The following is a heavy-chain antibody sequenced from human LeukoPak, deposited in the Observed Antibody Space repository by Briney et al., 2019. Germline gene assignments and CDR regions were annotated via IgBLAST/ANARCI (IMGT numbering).Heavy chain of an antibody. CDR1: GGSFSGYY. CDR3: ARDRGSIAAAGTIAWFDP. J-gene: IGHJ5*02. V-gene: IGHV4-34*01. CDR2: INHSGST. Sequence: PSETLSLTCAVYGGSFSGYYWSWIRQPPGKGLEWIGEINHSGSTNYNPSLKSRVTISVDTSKNQFSLKLSSVTAADTAVYYCARDRGSIAAAGTIAWFDPWGQGTLVTVSS. D-gene: IGHD6-13*01.